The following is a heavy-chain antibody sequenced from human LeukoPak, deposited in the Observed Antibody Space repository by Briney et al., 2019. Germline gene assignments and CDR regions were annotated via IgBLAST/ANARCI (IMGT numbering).Heavy chain of an antibody. CDR3: ANLPYNWNTHFDDY. D-gene: IGHD1-1*01. Sequence: PGGSLRLSCAASGFTFSYYGMHWVRQAPGKGLEWVAYVASDGNFRDYVDSVKGRSTVSRDNSKDTLYLQMDSLRTEDTGVYYCANLPYNWNTHFDDYWGHGTLVTVPS. CDR1: GFTFSYYG. CDR2: VASDGNFR. V-gene: IGHV3-30*02. J-gene: IGHJ4*01.